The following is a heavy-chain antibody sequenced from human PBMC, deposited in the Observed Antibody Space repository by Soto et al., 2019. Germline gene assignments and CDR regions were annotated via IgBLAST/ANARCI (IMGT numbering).Heavy chain of an antibody. V-gene: IGHV4-30-2*01. D-gene: IGHD3-10*01. CDR1: GGSISSGGHS. J-gene: IGHJ5*02. Sequence: LSLTCAVSGGSISSGGHSWSWIRQPPGKGLEWIGYIYHSGSTNYNPSLKSRVTISVDTSKNQFSLKLSSVTAADTAVYYCARDSSITMVRGVISWFDPWGQGTLVTVSS. CDR3: ARDSSITMVRGVISWFDP. CDR2: IYHSGST.